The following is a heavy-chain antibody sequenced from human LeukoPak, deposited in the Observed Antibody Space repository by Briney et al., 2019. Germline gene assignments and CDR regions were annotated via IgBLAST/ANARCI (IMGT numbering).Heavy chain of an antibody. CDR3: ARDRAMVTPYFDY. CDR1: GFTFSSYS. CDR2: MSSGSRYI. D-gene: IGHD5-18*01. J-gene: IGHJ4*02. V-gene: IGHV3-21*01. Sequence: GGSLRLSCAASGFTFSSYSMTWVRQAPGKGLEWVSSMSSGSRYIYYADSVRGRFTISRDNAKNSLYLLMNSLRAEDTAVYYCARDRAMVTPYFDYWGQGTLVTVSS.